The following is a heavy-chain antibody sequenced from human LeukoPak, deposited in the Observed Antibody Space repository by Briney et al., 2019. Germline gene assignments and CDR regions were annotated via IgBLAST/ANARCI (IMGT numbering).Heavy chain of an antibody. V-gene: IGHV3-11*01. D-gene: IGHD2-15*01. CDR3: ARDIVVVVAATQTDYYGMDV. CDR2: ISSSGSTI. J-gene: IGHJ6*02. Sequence: GRSLRLSCAASGFTFSDYYMSWIRQAPGKGLEWVSYISSSGSTIYYADSVKGRFTISRDNAKNSLYLQMNSLRAEDTAVYYCARDIVVVVAATQTDYYGMDVWGQGTTVTVSS. CDR1: GFTFSDYY.